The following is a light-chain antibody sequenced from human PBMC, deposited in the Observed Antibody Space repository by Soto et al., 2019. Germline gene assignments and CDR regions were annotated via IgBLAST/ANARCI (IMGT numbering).Light chain of an antibody. V-gene: IGLV2-14*01. Sequence: SALTQPASISGSPGQSITISCTGTNSDVGGYNYVSWYQQYPGKAPKLMIYDVDNRPSGVSYRFSGSKSGKTASLTISGLQAEDEADYYCSSYTTSSTVVFGGGTKLTVL. CDR2: DVD. CDR1: NSDVGGYNY. CDR3: SSYTTSSTVV. J-gene: IGLJ2*01.